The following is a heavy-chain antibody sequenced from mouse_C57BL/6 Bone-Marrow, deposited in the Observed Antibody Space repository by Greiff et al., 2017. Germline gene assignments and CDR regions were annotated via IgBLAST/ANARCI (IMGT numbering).Heavy chain of an antibody. CDR2: IWGVGST. J-gene: IGHJ3*01. D-gene: IGHD4-1*01. V-gene: IGHV2-6*01. CDR1: GFSLTSYG. CDR3: ASVNWDGFAY. Sequence: VQLQQSGPGLVAPSQSLSITCTVSGFSLTSYGVDWVRQSPGKGLEWIGVIWGVGSTNYYSAINSRLGISKDNSNSRVFLKMNRLQTDDTAMYYCASVNWDGFAYWGQGTLVTVSA.